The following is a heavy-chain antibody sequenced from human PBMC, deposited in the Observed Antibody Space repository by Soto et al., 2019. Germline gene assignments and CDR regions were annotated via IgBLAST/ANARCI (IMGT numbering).Heavy chain of an antibody. CDR3: AREPRYCRGGSCSITGDAYDI. J-gene: IGHJ3*02. Sequence: EVHLVESGGGLVQPGGSLRLSCTASGFIVSDTYVNWVRQAPGKGQEWVSVISNRGDTHYADSVRGRFSLSRDISDNTLHLQMNNLRVEDTAVYYCAREPRYCRGGSCSITGDAYDIWGQGTMVTVSS. V-gene: IGHV3-66*01. CDR2: ISNRGDT. D-gene: IGHD2-15*01. CDR1: GFIVSDTY.